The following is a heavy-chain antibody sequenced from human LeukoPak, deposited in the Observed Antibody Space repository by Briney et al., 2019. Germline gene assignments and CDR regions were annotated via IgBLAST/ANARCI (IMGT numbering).Heavy chain of an antibody. CDR2: VNPSGGST. CDR3: ARDCSGGDCYLDVFDI. J-gene: IGHJ3*02. D-gene: IGHD2-21*02. CDR1: GYTFTNYY. Sequence: ASVKVSCKASGYTFTNYYMHWVRQAPGQGLVWMGVVNPSGGSTTYAQNFQGRVTMTRDTSTTTVYMEVSSLRSEDTAAYFCARDCSGGDCYLDVFDIWGQGTLVTVSS. V-gene: IGHV1-46*01.